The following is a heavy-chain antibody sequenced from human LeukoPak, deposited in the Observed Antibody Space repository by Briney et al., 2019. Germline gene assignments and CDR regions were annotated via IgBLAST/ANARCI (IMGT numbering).Heavy chain of an antibody. J-gene: IGHJ6*02. D-gene: IGHD1-1*01. CDR3: ARPLRWYNWNVGNYYYYGMDV. V-gene: IGHV1-2*02. CDR1: GYTFTGYY. CDR2: INPNSGGT. Sequence: ASVKVSCKASGYTFTGYYMHWVRQAPGQGLEWMGWINPNSGGTNYAQKFQGRVTMTRDTSTSTVYMELSSLRSEDTAVYYCARPLRWYNWNVGNYYYYGMDVWGQGTTVTVSS.